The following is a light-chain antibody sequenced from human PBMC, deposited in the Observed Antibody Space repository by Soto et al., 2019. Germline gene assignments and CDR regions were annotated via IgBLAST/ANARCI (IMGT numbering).Light chain of an antibody. CDR1: HTISSSY. V-gene: IGKV3D-20*02. Sequence: EIVLTQSPCTLSLSPGERSTLSCISSHTISSSYLAWYQQKPGQAPRLLMYGISRRATGIPDRFSGSGSGTDVTLTISSLEPEDFAVYYCQHHSNWLRTFGGGTKVDIK. J-gene: IGKJ4*01. CDR2: GIS. CDR3: QHHSNWLRT.